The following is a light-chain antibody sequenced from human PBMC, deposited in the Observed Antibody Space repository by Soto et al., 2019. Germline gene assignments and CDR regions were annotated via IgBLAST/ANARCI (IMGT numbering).Light chain of an antibody. CDR2: GAS. CDR1: QSVSSNY. Sequence: EIVLTQSPGTLSLSPGERATLSCRASQSVSSNYLAWYQRKPGQAPRLLIYGASSSAIDIPNRFSGSASGTDFTLTITRLEQEDGAVYYCQQYGSSPLTFGQGTKVEI. V-gene: IGKV3-20*01. J-gene: IGKJ1*01. CDR3: QQYGSSPLT.